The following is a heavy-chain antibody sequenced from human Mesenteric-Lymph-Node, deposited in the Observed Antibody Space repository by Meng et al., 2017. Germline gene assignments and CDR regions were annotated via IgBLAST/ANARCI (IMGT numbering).Heavy chain of an antibody. J-gene: IGHJ4*02. CDR1: GFTFDDYA. D-gene: IGHD6-13*01. Sequence: GESLKISCAASGFTFDDYAMHWVRQAPGKGPEWVSLISWDGGSTYYADSVKGRFTISRDNSKNSLYLQMNSLRAEDTALYYCAFIAAAGHDYWGQGTLVTVSS. CDR2: ISWDGGST. CDR3: AFIAAAGHDY. V-gene: IGHV3-43D*03.